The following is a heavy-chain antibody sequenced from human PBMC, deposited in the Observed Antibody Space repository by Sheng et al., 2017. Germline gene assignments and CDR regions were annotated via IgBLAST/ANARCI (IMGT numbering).Heavy chain of an antibody. J-gene: IGHJ6*02. D-gene: IGHD2-15*01. V-gene: IGHV1-69*01. Sequence: PGQGLEWMGGIIPIFGTANYAQKFQGRVTITADESTSTAYMELSSLRSEDTAVYYCASLRVPAAKSYCSGGSCYSVGGMDVWGQGTTVTVSS. CDR2: IIPIFGTA. CDR3: ASLRVPAAKSYCSGGSCYSVGGMDV.